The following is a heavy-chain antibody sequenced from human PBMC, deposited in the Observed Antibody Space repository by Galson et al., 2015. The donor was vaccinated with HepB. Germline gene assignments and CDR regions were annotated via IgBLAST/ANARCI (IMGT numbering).Heavy chain of an antibody. CDR1: GYAFTSYG. V-gene: IGHV1-18*01. D-gene: IGHD2-21*01. CDR3: ARGGGRILKVWFDP. J-gene: IGHJ5*02. Sequence: SVKVSCKASGYAFTSYGISWVRQAPGQGLEWMGWISAYNGNTNYAQKLQGRVTMTTDTSTSTAYMELRSLGSDDTAVYYCARGGGRILKVWFDPWGQGTLVTVSS. CDR2: ISAYNGNT.